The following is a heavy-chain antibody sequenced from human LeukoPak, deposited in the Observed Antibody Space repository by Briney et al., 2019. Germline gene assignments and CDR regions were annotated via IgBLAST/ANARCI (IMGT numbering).Heavy chain of an antibody. CDR3: VGDGHSNTGMNY. CDR2: IRSKANSYVT. Sequence: GGSLELTCATSGFTFSGSTIHWVRQAPGKGLEWIGHIRSKANSYVTIYGASVKGRFTISRDDSKNTAYLHMNSLKTEDTAVYYCVGDGHSNTGMNYWGQGTLVTVSS. D-gene: IGHD2/OR15-2a*01. J-gene: IGHJ4*02. CDR1: GFTFSGST. V-gene: IGHV3-73*01.